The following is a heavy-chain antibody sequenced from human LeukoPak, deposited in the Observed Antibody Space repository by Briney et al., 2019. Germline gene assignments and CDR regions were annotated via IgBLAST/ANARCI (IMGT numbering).Heavy chain of an antibody. CDR3: ARGDFYGGAFDI. Sequence: GGSLRLSCTASGFTVSSDYMSWVRQAPGKGLEWVSTISSSGDSTHYADSVKGRFTISRDTSENTLYLQMNSLRAGDTAVYYCARGDFYGGAFDIWGQGTMVTVSS. CDR1: GFTVSSDY. V-gene: IGHV3-23*01. J-gene: IGHJ3*02. D-gene: IGHD4-23*01. CDR2: ISSSGDST.